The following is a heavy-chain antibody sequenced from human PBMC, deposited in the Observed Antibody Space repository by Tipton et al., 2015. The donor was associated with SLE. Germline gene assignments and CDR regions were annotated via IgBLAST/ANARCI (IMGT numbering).Heavy chain of an antibody. V-gene: IGHV4-34*01. Sequence: TLSLTCDVYGGFLRDYFWSWIRQPPGKGLEWIGEIDQSGSTNYNPSLKSRVTMSGDTSKNEFSLKLISVTTADTAVYYCVRATDWNLSPDVWGKGTTVTVSS. D-gene: IGHD1-7*01. J-gene: IGHJ6*04. CDR3: VRATDWNLSPDV. CDR1: GGFLRDYF. CDR2: IDQSGST.